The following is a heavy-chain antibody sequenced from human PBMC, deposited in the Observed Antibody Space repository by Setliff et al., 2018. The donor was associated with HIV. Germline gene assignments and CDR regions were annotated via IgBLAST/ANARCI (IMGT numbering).Heavy chain of an antibody. J-gene: IGHJ3*02. CDR3: AIGTEYISGRRAFDI. D-gene: IGHD5-18*01. CDR2: IIPMFGTA. V-gene: IGHV1-69*13. CDR1: GGTFSSHA. Sequence: ASVKVSCKAYGGTFSSHAINWVRQAPGQGLEWMGGIIPMFGTANYAQMFQDRVTISADESTSKVSLEVSSLRSEDTAVYYCAIGTEYISGRRAFDIWGRGTMVTVS.